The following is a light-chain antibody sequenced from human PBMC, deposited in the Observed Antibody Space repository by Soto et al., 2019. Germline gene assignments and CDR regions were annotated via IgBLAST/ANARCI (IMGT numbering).Light chain of an antibody. J-gene: IGLJ1*01. CDR3: AAWDDSLSVYV. CDR2: RNN. V-gene: IGLV1-47*01. Sequence: QAVVTQPPSASGTPGQRVTISCSGSSSNIGSNYVYWYQQLPGTAPKLLIYRNNQRPSGVPDRFSGSKSGTSASLPISGLRSEDEADYYCAAWDDSLSVYVFGTGTKLTVL. CDR1: SSNIGSNY.